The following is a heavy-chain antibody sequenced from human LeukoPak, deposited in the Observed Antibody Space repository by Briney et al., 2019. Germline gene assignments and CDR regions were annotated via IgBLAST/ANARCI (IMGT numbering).Heavy chain of an antibody. V-gene: IGHV4-39*07. CDR2: IYYSGST. J-gene: IGHJ4*02. CDR1: GGSISSSSYY. Sequence: SETLSLTCTVSGGSISSSSYYWGWIRQPPGKGLEWIGSIYYSGSTYYNPSLKSRVTISVDRSKNQFSLKLSSVTAADTAVYYCARVEMATISLDYWGQGTLVTVSS. D-gene: IGHD5-24*01. CDR3: ARVEMATISLDY.